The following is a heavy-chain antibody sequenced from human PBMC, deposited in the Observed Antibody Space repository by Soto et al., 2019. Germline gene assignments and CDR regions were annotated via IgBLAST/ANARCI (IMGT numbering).Heavy chain of an antibody. Sequence: SETLSLTCAVYGGSFSGYYWSWIRQPPGKGLEWIGEINHSGSTNYNPSLKSRVTISVDTSKNQFSPKLSSVTAADTAVYYCARIRDCSGGSCYPLFDYWGQGTLVTVSS. CDR2: INHSGST. D-gene: IGHD2-15*01. CDR3: ARIRDCSGGSCYPLFDY. J-gene: IGHJ4*02. V-gene: IGHV4-34*01. CDR1: GGSFSGYY.